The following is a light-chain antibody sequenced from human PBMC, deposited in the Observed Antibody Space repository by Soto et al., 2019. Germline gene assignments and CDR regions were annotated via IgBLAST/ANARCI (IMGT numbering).Light chain of an antibody. V-gene: IGKV1-39*01. CDR2: AAS. Sequence: DIQMTQSPSSLSASVGDRVTITCRASQSISSYLNWYQQKPGKAPKLLIYAASSLQSGVPSRFSGSVSGTDFTLTIRNLKPEDFATYYYQPRSITPWTFGQGTKVEIK. CDR1: QSISSY. J-gene: IGKJ1*01. CDR3: QPRSITPWT.